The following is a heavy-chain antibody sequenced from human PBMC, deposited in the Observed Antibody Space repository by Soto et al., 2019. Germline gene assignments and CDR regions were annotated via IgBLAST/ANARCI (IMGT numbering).Heavy chain of an antibody. CDR1: GGSMSSGIYY. CDR3: ATMGTPVTGLYYFDY. CDR2: ISYSGTA. D-gene: IGHD4-17*01. J-gene: IGHJ4*02. V-gene: IGHV4-30-4*01. Sequence: SETLSLTCTVSGGSMSSGIYYWSWIRQPPGKGLEWIAFISYSGTAHYSASLRSRVSISVDTSKNQFSLDLSSVTAADTAVYYCATMGTPVTGLYYFDYWGQGTQVTVSS.